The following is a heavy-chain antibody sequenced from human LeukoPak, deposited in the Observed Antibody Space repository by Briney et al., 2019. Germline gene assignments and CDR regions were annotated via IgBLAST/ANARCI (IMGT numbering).Heavy chain of an antibody. Sequence: PGGSLRLSCAASGFTFSTYSMNWVRQAPGKGLEWVSSIISSSSYIYYADSVKGRFTISRDNAKNSLYLQMNNLRAEDTAVYYCARDPQYCSGGSCYSFDYWGQGTLVTVSS. CDR3: ARDPQYCSGGSCYSFDY. CDR1: GFTFSTYS. CDR2: IISSSSYI. V-gene: IGHV3-21*01. J-gene: IGHJ4*02. D-gene: IGHD2-15*01.